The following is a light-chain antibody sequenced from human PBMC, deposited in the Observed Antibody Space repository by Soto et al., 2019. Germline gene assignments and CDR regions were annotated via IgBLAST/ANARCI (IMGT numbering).Light chain of an antibody. V-gene: IGKV1-27*01. CDR1: QGISNY. CDR2: AAS. J-gene: IGKJ3*01. Sequence: DIQMTQSPSSLSASVGDRATITCRASQGISNYLAWYQQKPGQVPKLLIYAASTLQSGVPSRFSGSGSGTDFTLIISSLQPEDVATYYCLNYYSAQFTFGPGTKVDIK. CDR3: LNYYSAQFT.